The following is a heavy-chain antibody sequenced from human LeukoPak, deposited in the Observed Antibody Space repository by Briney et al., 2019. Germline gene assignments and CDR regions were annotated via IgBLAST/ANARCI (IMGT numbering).Heavy chain of an antibody. D-gene: IGHD6-19*01. CDR1: GGSFSGYY. CDR3: ARGKQWLTRFDY. CDR2: INHSGST. J-gene: IGHJ4*02. V-gene: IGHV4-34*01. Sequence: SETLSLTCAVYGGSFSGYYWSWIRRPPGKGLEGIGEINHSGSTNYNPSLKSRVTISVDTSKNQFSLKLSSVTAGDTAVYYCARGKQWLTRFDYWGQGTLVNVSS.